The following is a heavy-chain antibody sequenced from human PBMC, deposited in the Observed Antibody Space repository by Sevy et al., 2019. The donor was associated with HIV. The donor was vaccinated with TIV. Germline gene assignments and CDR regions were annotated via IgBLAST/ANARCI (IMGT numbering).Heavy chain of an antibody. D-gene: IGHD3-9*01. CDR3: ARALNPYYDILTGYYKGDYGMDV. CDR2: ISSSSSTI. V-gene: IGHV3-48*02. Sequence: GGSLRLSCAASGFTFSSYSMNWVRQAPGKGLEWVSYISSSSSTIYYAYSVKGRFTISRDNAKNSLYLQMNSLRDEDTAVYYCARALNPYYDILTGYYKGDYGMDVWGQGTTVTVSS. CDR1: GFTFSSYS. J-gene: IGHJ6*02.